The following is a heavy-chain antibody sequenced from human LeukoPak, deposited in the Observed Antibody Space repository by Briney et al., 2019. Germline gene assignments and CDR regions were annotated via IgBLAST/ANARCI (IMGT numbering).Heavy chain of an antibody. V-gene: IGHV4-61*01. CDR1: GFSVTTDSYC. CDR3: AREANWNALFDY. Sequence: SETLSLTCTVSGFSVTTDSYCWGWIRQPPGKGLEWIGYDYCGGNTNYDPSLKRRVTISVDTSKNQFSLTLTSVTAADTAVYFCAREANWNALFDYWGQGTLVTVSS. D-gene: IGHD1-20*01. J-gene: IGHJ4*02. CDR2: DYCGGNT.